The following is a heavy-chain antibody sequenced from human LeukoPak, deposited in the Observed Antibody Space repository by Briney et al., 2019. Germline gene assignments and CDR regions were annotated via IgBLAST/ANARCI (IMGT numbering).Heavy chain of an antibody. CDR2: IIPVFGTA. CDR1: GGSISSYG. CDR3: AKQGEIRQDYYMDV. V-gene: IGHV1-69*06. J-gene: IGHJ6*03. Sequence: ASVKVSRKASGGSISSYGISWVRQAPGQGLEWMGRIIPVFGTANYAQKFQDRVTITADTVSNTAYMELTSLTSEDTAVYFCAKQGEIRQDYYMDVWGNGTAVTVSS. D-gene: IGHD1/OR15-1a*01.